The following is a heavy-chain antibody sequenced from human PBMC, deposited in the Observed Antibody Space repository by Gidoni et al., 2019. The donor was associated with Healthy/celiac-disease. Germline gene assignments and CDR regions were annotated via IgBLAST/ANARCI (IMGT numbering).Heavy chain of an antibody. CDR3: ARDRRQGGGYCSGGSCYDYYYYGMDV. V-gene: IGHV3-21*01. Sequence: EVQLVESGGGLVKPGGSLRLSCAASGFTFSSYSMNWVRQAPGKGLEWVSSISSSSSYIYYADSVKGRFTISRDNAKNSLYLQMNSLRAEDTAVYYCARDRRQGGGYCSGGSCYDYYYYGMDVWGQGTTVTVSS. CDR2: ISSSSSYI. D-gene: IGHD2-15*01. CDR1: GFTFSSYS. J-gene: IGHJ6*02.